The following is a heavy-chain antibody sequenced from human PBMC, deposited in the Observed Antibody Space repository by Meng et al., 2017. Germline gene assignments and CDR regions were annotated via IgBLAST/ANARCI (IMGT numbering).Heavy chain of an antibody. CDR2: KNYRSKWYS. CDR1: GDSVASNSAA. CDR3: ARGGGGRGLDY. V-gene: IGHV6-1*01. J-gene: IGHJ4*02. Sequence: QVHLQQSVPGLVKPSQTVSLTCSISGDSVASNSAAWNWIRHPPSRGLEWLGRKNYRSKWYSYYAVSVKSRITIKPDTSKNQFSLQLTSVTPEDTAVYYCARGGGGRGLDYWGQGTLVTVSS. D-gene: IGHD3-10*01.